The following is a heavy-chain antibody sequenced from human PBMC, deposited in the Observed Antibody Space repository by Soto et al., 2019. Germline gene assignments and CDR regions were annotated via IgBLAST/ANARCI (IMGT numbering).Heavy chain of an antibody. CDR3: AKVRRSCWYYYYYGMDC. V-gene: IGHV3-30*18. J-gene: IGHJ6*02. CDR2: ISYDGSNK. Sequence: GSLRLSCAASGFTFSSYGMHWVRQAPGKGLEWVAVISYDGSNKYYADSVKGRFTISRDNSKNTLYLQMNSLRAEDTAVYYCAKVRRSCWYYYYYGMDCWGQGTTVTVSS. CDR1: GFTFSSYG. D-gene: IGHD2-15*01.